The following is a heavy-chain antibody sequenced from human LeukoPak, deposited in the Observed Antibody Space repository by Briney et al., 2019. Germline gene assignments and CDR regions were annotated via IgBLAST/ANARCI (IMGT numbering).Heavy chain of an antibody. CDR2: VGQDGSEK. CDR1: GFTFSSPW. D-gene: IGHD2-8*02. J-gene: IGHJ4*02. CDR3: ATESSSSGAY. Sequence: GGSLRLSCAASGFTFSSPWMRWVRQAPGKGLEWVASVGQDGSEKYYADSVKGRFTISRDNAKNSLYLQMNSLTDEDTAVYYCATESSSSGAYWGQGILVTVSS. V-gene: IGHV3-7*01.